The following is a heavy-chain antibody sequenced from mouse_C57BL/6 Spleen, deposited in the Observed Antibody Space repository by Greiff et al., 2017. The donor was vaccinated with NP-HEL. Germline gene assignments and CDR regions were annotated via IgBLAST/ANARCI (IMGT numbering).Heavy chain of an antibody. CDR3: AREGYGNYEAWFAY. Sequence: VQLQQSGPELVKPGASVKISCKASGYSFTDYNMNWVKQSNGKSLEWIGVINPNYGTTSYNQKFKGKATLTVDQSSSTDYMQLNSLTSEDSAVYYCAREGYGNYEAWFAYWGQGTLVTVSA. CDR2: INPNYGTT. CDR1: GYSFTDYN. D-gene: IGHD2-10*02. J-gene: IGHJ3*01. V-gene: IGHV1-39*01.